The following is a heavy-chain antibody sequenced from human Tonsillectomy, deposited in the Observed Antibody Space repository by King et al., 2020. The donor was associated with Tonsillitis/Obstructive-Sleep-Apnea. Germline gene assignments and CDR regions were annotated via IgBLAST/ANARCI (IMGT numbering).Heavy chain of an antibody. CDR2: IYDSGTT. Sequence: VQLQESGPGLVKPSETLSLTCTVSGDSISNYYWSWIRQSPGKGPEWIGYIYDSGTTNYNPSLKSRVTISVDTSKKRFSLKLSSVTAADTAVYYCARSGGYEDYMDVWGKGTTVTVSS. D-gene: IGHD6-19*01. V-gene: IGHV4-59*01. CDR3: ARSGGYEDYMDV. J-gene: IGHJ6*03. CDR1: GDSISNYY.